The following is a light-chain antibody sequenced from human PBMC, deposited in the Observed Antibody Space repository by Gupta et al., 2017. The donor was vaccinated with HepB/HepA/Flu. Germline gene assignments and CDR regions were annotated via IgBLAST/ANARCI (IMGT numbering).Light chain of an antibody. J-gene: IGKJ1*01. CDR3: RQCTHWPPT. CDR1: ESLEYSDGNTY. CDR2: QVS. Sequence: DVVMTQSRLSLPVTLGQPATISCRSSESLEYSDGNTYLNWFQQRTGQSPRRLIHQVSNRDSGVPDRYRGRGSGTDFTLKIRRVEAEDVGVYYCRQCTHWPPTFGQGTKVEIK. V-gene: IGKV2-30*01.